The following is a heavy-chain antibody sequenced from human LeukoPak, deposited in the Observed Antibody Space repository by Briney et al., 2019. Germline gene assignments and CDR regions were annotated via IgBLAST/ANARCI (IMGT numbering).Heavy chain of an antibody. V-gene: IGHV4-61*01. J-gene: IGHJ4*02. D-gene: IGHD5-12*01. CDR1: GGSVSSGSYY. Sequence: SETLSLTCTVSGGSVSSGSYYWSWIRQPPGKGLEWLGYIYYSGSTNYNPSLKSRVTISVDTSKNQFSLKLSSVTAADTAVYYCARDPSFYSGYFNYFDYWGQGTLVTVSS. CDR3: ARDPSFYSGYFNYFDY. CDR2: IYYSGST.